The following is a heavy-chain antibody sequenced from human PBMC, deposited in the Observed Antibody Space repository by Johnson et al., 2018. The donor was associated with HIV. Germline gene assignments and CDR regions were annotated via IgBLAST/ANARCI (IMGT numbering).Heavy chain of an antibody. CDR1: GFTFSSYG. D-gene: IGHD1-26*01. J-gene: IGHJ3*02. CDR3: AKDQWEQTLNAFDI. CDR2: IRYDGSNK. V-gene: IGHV3-30*02. Sequence: QVQLVESGGCVVQPGGSLRLSCAASGFTFSSYGMHWVRQAPGKGLEWVAFIRYDGSNKYYADSVKGRFTISRDNSKNTLYLQMNSLRAEDTAVYYCAKDQWEQTLNAFDIWGQGTMVTVSS.